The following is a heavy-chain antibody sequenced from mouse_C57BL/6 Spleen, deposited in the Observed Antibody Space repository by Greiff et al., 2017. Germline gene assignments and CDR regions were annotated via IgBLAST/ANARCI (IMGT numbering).Heavy chain of an antibody. CDR1: GFTFSNYW. V-gene: IGHV6-3*01. CDR3: TDDGYDDGPY. J-gene: IGHJ3*01. Sequence: EVQGVESGGGLVQPGGSMKLSCVASGFTFSNYWMNWVRQSPEKGLEWVAQIRLKSDNYATHYAESVKGRFTISRDDSKSSVYLQMNNLRAEDTGIYYCTDDGYDDGPYWGQGTLVTVSA. CDR2: IRLKSDNYAT. D-gene: IGHD2-2*01.